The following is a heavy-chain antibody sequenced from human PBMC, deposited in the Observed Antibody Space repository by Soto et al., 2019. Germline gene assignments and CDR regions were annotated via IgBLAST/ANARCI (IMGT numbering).Heavy chain of an antibody. Sequence: ASLKVSCKASGYAFTSYGISWVRQAPGQGLGWMGWIGAYNGNTNYAQKLQGRVTMTTDTSTSTAYMELRSLRSDDTAVYYCARDAIRQRSPIDDYVWGSYYYYYYGMDVWGQGTTVTVSS. CDR1: GYAFTSYG. D-gene: IGHD3-16*01. J-gene: IGHJ6*02. V-gene: IGHV1-18*01. CDR3: ARDAIRQRSPIDDYVWGSYYYYYYGMDV. CDR2: IGAYNGNT.